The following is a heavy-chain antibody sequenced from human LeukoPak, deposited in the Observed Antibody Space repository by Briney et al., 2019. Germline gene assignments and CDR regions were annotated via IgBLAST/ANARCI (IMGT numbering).Heavy chain of an antibody. Sequence: GGSLRLSCVASGFTFSSYSMNWVRQAPGKGLEWDSSISSSSSYIYYADSVKVRFTISRDNAKNSLYLQMNSLRAEDTAVYYCARGDRDLYCSSTSCYPVLGGQGTLVTVSS. CDR3: ARGDRDLYCSSTSCYPVL. V-gene: IGHV3-21*01. J-gene: IGHJ4*02. CDR1: GFTFSSYS. D-gene: IGHD2-2*01. CDR2: ISSSSSYI.